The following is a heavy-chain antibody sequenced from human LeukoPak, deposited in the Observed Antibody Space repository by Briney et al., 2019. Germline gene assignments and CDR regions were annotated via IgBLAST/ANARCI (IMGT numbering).Heavy chain of an antibody. V-gene: IGHV4-34*01. J-gene: IGHJ4*02. Sequence: SETLSLTCAVYGGSFSGYYWSWIRQPPGKGLEWIGEINHSGSTNYNPSLKSRVTISVDTSKNQSSLKLSYVTAADTAVYYCARDNSVEVSTMIIFDYWGQGTLVTVSS. CDR3: ARDNSVEVSTMIIFDY. D-gene: IGHD3-16*01. CDR2: INHSGST. CDR1: GGSFSGYY.